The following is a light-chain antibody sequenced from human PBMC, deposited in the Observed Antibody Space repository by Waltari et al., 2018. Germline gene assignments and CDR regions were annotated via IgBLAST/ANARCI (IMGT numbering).Light chain of an antibody. J-gene: IGLJ1*01. V-gene: IGLV2-14*03. CDR3: SSYTSSSTYV. CDR1: VYNY. CDR2: DVS. Sequence: QSALTQPASVSGSLGQAITISCAGVYNYVSWYQQHPGNAPKLRVFDVSKRPSGVSNRFSGSRSGNTASLTISGLQAEDEANYFCSSYTSSSTYVFGTGTKVT.